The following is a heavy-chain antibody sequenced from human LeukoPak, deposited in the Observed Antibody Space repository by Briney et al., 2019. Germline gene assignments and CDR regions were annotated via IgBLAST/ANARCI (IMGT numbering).Heavy chain of an antibody. CDR3: AKEAGQWPVPFDF. V-gene: IGHV3-23*01. D-gene: IGHD6-19*01. CDR2: ISGSGGST. Sequence: PSGGSLRLSCAASGFTFSSYAMSWVRQAPGKGLEWVSAISGSGGSTYYADSVKGRFTISRDNSKNTLYLQMNSLRAEDTAIYYCAKEAGQWPVPFDFWGQGTLVTVSS. J-gene: IGHJ4*02. CDR1: GFTFSSYA.